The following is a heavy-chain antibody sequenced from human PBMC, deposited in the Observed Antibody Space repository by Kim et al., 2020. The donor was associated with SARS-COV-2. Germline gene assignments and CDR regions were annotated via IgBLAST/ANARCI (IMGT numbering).Heavy chain of an antibody. CDR3: ARGGANYVWGSYRANWFDP. V-gene: IGHV4-34*01. Sequence: SETLSLTCAVYGGSFSGYYWSWIRQPPGKGLEWIGEINHSGSTNYNPSLKSRVTISVDTSKNQFSLKLSSVTAADTAVYYCARGGANYVWGSYRANWFDPWGQGTLVTVSS. D-gene: IGHD3-16*02. CDR2: INHSGST. CDR1: GGSFSGYY. J-gene: IGHJ5*02.